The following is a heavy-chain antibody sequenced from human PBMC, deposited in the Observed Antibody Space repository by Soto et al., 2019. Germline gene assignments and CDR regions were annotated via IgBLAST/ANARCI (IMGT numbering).Heavy chain of an antibody. Sequence: EEQLMESGGGLVQPGGSLRLSCTASGFTFSKYAMSWVRQAPGKGLDWVSSISPRGGSTYYPDSVKGRFSISRDNSKNTRYLQMNSLRAEDTAVYYCAKGGRDKPGLGRKVYADYDVDVGGKGTTVTVSS. CDR2: ISPRGGST. V-gene: IGHV3-23*01. CDR1: GFTFSKYA. CDR3: AKGGRDKPGLGRKVYADYDVDV. D-gene: IGHD3-10*01. J-gene: IGHJ6*03.